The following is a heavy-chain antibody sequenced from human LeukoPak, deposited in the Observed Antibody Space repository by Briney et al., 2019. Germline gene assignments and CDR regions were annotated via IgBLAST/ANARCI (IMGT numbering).Heavy chain of an antibody. CDR3: AKDRLPPGYSSGWYDY. Sequence: GGSLRLSCAASGFTFNDYAMHWVRQAPGKGLEWVSGISWNSGSIGYADSVKGRFTISRDNAKNSLYLQMNNLRAEDTALYYCAKDRLPPGYSSGWYDYWGQGTLVTVSS. CDR2: ISWNSGSI. CDR1: GFTFNDYA. V-gene: IGHV3-9*01. D-gene: IGHD6-19*01. J-gene: IGHJ4*02.